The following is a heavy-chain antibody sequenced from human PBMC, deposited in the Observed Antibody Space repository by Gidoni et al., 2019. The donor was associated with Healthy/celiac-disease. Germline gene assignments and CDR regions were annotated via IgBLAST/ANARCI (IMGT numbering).Heavy chain of an antibody. Sequence: QVQLQQWGAGLLKPSETLSLTCAVYGGSFSGYYWSWIRQPPGKGLEWIGEINHSGSTNYNPSLKSRVTISVDTSKNQFSLKLSSVTAADTAVYYCARVGWTWWELLRGHHAFDIWGQGTMVTVSS. J-gene: IGHJ3*02. V-gene: IGHV4-34*01. CDR1: GGSFSGYY. CDR3: ARVGWTWWELLRGHHAFDI. D-gene: IGHD1-26*01. CDR2: INHSGST.